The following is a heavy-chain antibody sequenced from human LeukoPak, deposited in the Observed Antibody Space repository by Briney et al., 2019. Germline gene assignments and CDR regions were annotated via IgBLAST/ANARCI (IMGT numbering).Heavy chain of an antibody. D-gene: IGHD3-22*01. V-gene: IGHV1-8*03. J-gene: IGHJ4*02. CDR2: MNPNSGNT. Sequence: ASVKVSCKASGYTFTSYDINWVRQATGQGLEWMGWMNPNSGNTGYAQKFQGRVTITRNTSISTAYMELSSLRSEDTAVYYCARGRRVTYYYDSSGYSGPFDYWGQGTLVTVSS. CDR3: ARGRRVTYYYDSSGYSGPFDY. CDR1: GYTFTSYD.